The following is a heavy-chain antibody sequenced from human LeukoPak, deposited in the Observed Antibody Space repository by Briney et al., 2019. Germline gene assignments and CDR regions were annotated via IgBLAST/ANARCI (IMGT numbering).Heavy chain of an antibody. V-gene: IGHV3-74*01. CDR2: INTDGSET. J-gene: IGHJ4*02. Sequence: PGGSLRLSCAASGFPFSNYWIHWVRQAPGKGLVWVSCINTDGSETRYADSVRGRFTVSRDNSKNTLYLQTSSLRAEDTAVYYCARASTTVPNLLDYWGQGTLVTVSS. CDR1: GFPFSNYW. D-gene: IGHD4-17*01. CDR3: ARASTTVPNLLDY.